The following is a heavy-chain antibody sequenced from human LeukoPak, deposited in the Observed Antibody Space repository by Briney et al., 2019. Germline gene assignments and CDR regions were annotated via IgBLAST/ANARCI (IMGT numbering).Heavy chain of an antibody. CDR3: ARVLVDCSGGSCYYFDY. D-gene: IGHD2-15*01. CDR1: GGSISSGDHY. Sequence: SETLSLTCTVSGGSISSGDHYWSWIRQPPGKGLEWIGYIYYSGSTYYNPSLKSRVTISVDTSKNQFSLKLSSVTAADTAVYYCARVLVDCSGGSCYYFDYWGQGTLVTVSS. J-gene: IGHJ4*02. V-gene: IGHV4-30-4*08. CDR2: IYYSGST.